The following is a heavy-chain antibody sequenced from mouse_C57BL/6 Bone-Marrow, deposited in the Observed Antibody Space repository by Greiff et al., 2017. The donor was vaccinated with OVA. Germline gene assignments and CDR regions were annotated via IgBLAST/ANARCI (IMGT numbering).Heavy chain of an antibody. Sequence: VQLQQPGAELVMPGASVKLSCKASGYTFTSYWMHWVKQRPGQGLEWIGEIDPSDSYTNYNQKFKGKSTLTVDKSSSTAYMQLSSLTSEDSAVYYCARLNGNYEAWFAYWGQGTLVTVSA. CDR3: ARLNGNYEAWFAY. V-gene: IGHV1-69*01. J-gene: IGHJ3*01. CDR2: IDPSDSYT. CDR1: GYTFTSYW. D-gene: IGHD2-1*01.